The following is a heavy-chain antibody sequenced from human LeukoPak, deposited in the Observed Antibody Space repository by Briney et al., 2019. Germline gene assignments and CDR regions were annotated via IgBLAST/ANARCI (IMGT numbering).Heavy chain of an antibody. CDR2: ISYDGSNK. D-gene: IGHD7-27*01. V-gene: IGHV3-30-3*01. Sequence: GRSLRLSCAASGFTFSSSAMHWVRQAPDKGLEWVAVISYDGSNKYYADSVKGRFTISRDNSKNTLYLQMNSLRAEDTAVYYCARQSGDLAFDYWGQGTLVTVSS. CDR3: ARQSGDLAFDY. CDR1: GFTFSSSA. J-gene: IGHJ4*02.